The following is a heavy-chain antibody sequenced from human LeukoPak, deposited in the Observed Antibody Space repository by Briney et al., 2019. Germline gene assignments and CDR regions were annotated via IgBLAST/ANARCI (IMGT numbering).Heavy chain of an antibody. J-gene: IGHJ2*01. CDR3: ARETAGNWYFDL. CDR1: GYTFTSYY. Sequence: ASVKVSCKASGYTFTSYYMHWVRQAPGQGLEWMGIINPSGGSTSYAQKFQGRVTMTRDTSTSTVYMELSSLRSEDTAVYYSARETAGNWYFDLWGRGTLVTVSS. CDR2: INPSGGST. V-gene: IGHV1-46*03.